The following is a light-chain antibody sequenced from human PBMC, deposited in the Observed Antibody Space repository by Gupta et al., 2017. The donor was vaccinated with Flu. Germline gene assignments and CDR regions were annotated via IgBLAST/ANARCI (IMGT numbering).Light chain of an antibody. CDR3: QTWGTAIWA. Sequence: QLVLTQSPSASASLGASVNLTCTLSSGHTNYVIAWHQQRPGKGPRYLMRVYSDGSHSKGDGIPDRFSGSSSGPERYLIVSSLRSEDEADYHCQTWGTAIWAFGGGTKLTVL. V-gene: IGLV4-69*01. CDR2: VYSDGSH. CDR1: SGHTNYV. J-gene: IGLJ3*02.